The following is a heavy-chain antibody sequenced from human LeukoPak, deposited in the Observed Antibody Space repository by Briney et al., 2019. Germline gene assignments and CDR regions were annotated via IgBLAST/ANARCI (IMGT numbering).Heavy chain of an antibody. J-gene: IGHJ4*02. CDR3: ARQAYCSSTSCYKLDQ. V-gene: IGHV4-39*01. CDR2: IYYSGST. D-gene: IGHD2-2*02. Sequence: SETLSLTCTVSGGSISNSNYYWGWIRQPPGKGLEWIGSIYYSGSTYYNPSLKSRVTISVDTSKNQFSLRLNSMTAADTSVYYCARQAYCSSTSCYKLDQWGQGTLVTVSS. CDR1: GGSISNSNYY.